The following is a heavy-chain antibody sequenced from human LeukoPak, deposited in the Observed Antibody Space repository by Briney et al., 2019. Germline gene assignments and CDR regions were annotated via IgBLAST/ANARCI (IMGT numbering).Heavy chain of an antibody. V-gene: IGHV1-2*04. CDR2: INPNSGGT. D-gene: IGHD3-22*01. J-gene: IGHJ4*02. CDR3: AMTLSGDSSGYNVGFDY. Sequence: ASVKLSCKASGYSFTGYYMHWVRQAPGQGLEWMGWINPNSGGTNYAQKFQGWLTMTRDTSIRTAYMELSRLRSDDTAVYYCAMTLSGDSSGYNVGFDYWGQGTLVTVSS. CDR1: GYSFTGYY.